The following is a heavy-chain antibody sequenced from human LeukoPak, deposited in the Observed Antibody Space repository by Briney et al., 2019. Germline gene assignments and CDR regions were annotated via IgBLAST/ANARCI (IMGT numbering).Heavy chain of an antibody. CDR3: ARLWSGYRPPDY. Sequence: ILSLTCTVSGGSISSGGYYWSCIRQHPGKGLEWIGYIYYSGSTYYNPSLKSQVTISVDTSKNQFSLKLTSVTAADTAVYYCARLWSGYRPPDYWGQGTVVPVSS. CDR1: GGSISSGGYY. V-gene: IGHV4-31*01. J-gene: IGHJ4*02. CDR2: IYYSGST. D-gene: IGHD3-3*01.